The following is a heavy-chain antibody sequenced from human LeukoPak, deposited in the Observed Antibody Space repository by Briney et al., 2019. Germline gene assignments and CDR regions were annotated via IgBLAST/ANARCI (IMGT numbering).Heavy chain of an antibody. J-gene: IGHJ4*02. CDR1: GGSISSSSYY. D-gene: IGHD3-22*01. CDR3: ATIYSSGY. V-gene: IGHV4-39*01. CDR2: IYYSGST. Sequence: SETLSLTCTVSGGSISSSSYYWGWIRQPPGKGLEWIGSIYYSGSTYYNPSLKSRVTISVDTSKNQFSLKLSSVTAADTAVYYCATIYSSGYWGQGTLVTVSS.